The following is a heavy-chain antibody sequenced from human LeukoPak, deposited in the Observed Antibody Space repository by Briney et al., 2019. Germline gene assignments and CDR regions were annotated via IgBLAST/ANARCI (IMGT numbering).Heavy chain of an antibody. Sequence: PSETLSLTCAVSGGSISSGGYSWSWIRQPPGKGLEWIGYIYHSGSTYYNPSLKSRVTISVDRSKNQFSLKLSSVTAADTAVCYCARGSYLYGMDVWGQGTTVTVSS. V-gene: IGHV4-30-2*01. CDR3: ARGSYLYGMDV. D-gene: IGHD3-10*01. J-gene: IGHJ6*02. CDR1: GGSISSGGYS. CDR2: IYHSGST.